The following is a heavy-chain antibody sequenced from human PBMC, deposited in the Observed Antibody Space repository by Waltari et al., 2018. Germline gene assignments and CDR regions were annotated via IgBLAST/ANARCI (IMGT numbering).Heavy chain of an antibody. V-gene: IGHV3-7*01. CDR1: GFTFSSYW. Sequence: EVQLVESGGGLVQPGGSLRLSCAASGFTFSSYWMSWFRQAPGKGLEWVANIKQDGSEKYYVDSVKGRFTISRDNAKNSLYLQMNSLRAEDTAVYYCARDWDSSGWYGWFDPWGQGTLVTVSS. D-gene: IGHD6-19*01. CDR3: ARDWDSSGWYGWFDP. CDR2: IKQDGSEK. J-gene: IGHJ5*02.